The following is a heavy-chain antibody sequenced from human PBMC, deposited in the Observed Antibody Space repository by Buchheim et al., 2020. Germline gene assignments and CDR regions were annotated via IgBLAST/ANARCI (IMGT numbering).Heavy chain of an antibody. Sequence: QVQLVESGGGVVQLGRSLRLSCEASGFTFGSNAMHWVRQAPGKGLEWVAVISYDGTNENYADSVKGRFTISRDNSKNTLYLQMNSLRAEDTAVYYCAKDHGYSSGWYGFDYWGQGTL. D-gene: IGHD6-19*01. V-gene: IGHV3-30-3*02. J-gene: IGHJ4*02. CDR3: AKDHGYSSGWYGFDY. CDR2: ISYDGTNE. CDR1: GFTFGSNA.